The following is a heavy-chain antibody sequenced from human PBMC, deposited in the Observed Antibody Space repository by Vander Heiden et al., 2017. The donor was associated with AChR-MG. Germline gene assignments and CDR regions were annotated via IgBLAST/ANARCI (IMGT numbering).Heavy chain of an antibody. Sequence: QVQLVQSGAAVKKPGSSVKVSCKASGGTFSSYTISWVRQAPGQGLEWMGRIIPILGIANNAQKFQGRVTITADKSTSTAYMELSSLRSEDTAVYYCARDPPRWGRYYYYYGKDVWGHGTTVTVSS. CDR2: IIPILGIA. CDR3: ARDPPRWGRYYYYYGKDV. D-gene: IGHD7-27*01. V-gene: IGHV1-69*08. J-gene: IGHJ6*02. CDR1: GGTFSSYT.